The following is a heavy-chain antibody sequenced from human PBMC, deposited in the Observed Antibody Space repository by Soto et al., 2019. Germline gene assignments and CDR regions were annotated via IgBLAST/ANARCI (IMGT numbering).Heavy chain of an antibody. V-gene: IGHV1-69*01. CDR3: ARDMIPAASSYRYDAMDV. D-gene: IGHD6-25*01. CDR2: IIPIFETT. Sequence: QVQLVQSGAEVKKPGSSVKVSCKASGGTFSNYAFSWVRQVPGQGLEWMGGIIPIFETTNYAQKFQGRVTSTADESTSTTDMELSSLSSEDTAVFFCARDMIPAASSYRYDAMDVWGQGTTVTVSS. CDR1: GGTFSNYA. J-gene: IGHJ6*02.